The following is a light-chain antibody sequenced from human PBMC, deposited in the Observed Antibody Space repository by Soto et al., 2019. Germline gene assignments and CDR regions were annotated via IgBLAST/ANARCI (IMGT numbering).Light chain of an antibody. V-gene: IGKV3-15*01. CDR3: QQDYTCTPLT. CDR1: ESVSNN. Sequence: EIVMTQSPATLSVSPGERATLSCRSGESVSNNLAWYQQKPGQDPRLLIYGASTRATGIPARFSCSGSGTEFTISIRGVQSEEFDVYYGQQDYTCTPLTFGGGTKVETK. CDR2: GAS. J-gene: IGKJ4*01.